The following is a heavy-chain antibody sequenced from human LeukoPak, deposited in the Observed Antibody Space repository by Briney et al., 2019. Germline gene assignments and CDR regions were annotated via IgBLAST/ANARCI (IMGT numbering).Heavy chain of an antibody. J-gene: IGHJ4*02. Sequence: SETLSLTCAVNGGAFSGYYWSWIRQSPGKGLEWIGEISHSGSTYYNPSLKGRVTISLDTSKNQFSLKLTSVTAADTAVYYCARGVSDQNWGQGTLVTVSS. V-gene: IGHV4-34*01. CDR2: ISHSGST. CDR1: GGAFSGYY. CDR3: ARGVSDQN.